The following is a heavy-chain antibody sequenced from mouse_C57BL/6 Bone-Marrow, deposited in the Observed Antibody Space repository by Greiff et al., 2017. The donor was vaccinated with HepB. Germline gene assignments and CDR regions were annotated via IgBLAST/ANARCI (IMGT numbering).Heavy chain of an antibody. CDR3: ARDGFYYYGSSYWYFDV. D-gene: IGHD1-1*01. CDR1: GFTFSDYY. CDR2: INYDGSST. Sequence: EVKLVESEGGLVQPGSSMKLSCTASGFTFSDYYMAWVRQVPEKGLEWVANINYDGSSTYYLDSLKSRFIISRDNAKNILYLQMSSLKSEDTATYYCARDGFYYYGSSYWYFDVWGTGTTVTVSS. J-gene: IGHJ1*03. V-gene: IGHV5-16*01.